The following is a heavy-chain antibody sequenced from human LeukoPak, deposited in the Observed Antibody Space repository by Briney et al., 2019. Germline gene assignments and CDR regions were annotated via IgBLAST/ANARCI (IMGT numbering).Heavy chain of an antibody. CDR2: IYHSGST. Sequence: PSETLSLTCAVSGGSLSSSNWWSWVRQPPGKGLEWIGEIYHSGSTNYNPSLKSRVTISVDKSKNQFSLKLSSVTAADTAVYYCASSRIAAAGTFDYWGQGTLVTVSS. CDR1: GGSLSSSNW. CDR3: ASSRIAAAGTFDY. J-gene: IGHJ4*02. D-gene: IGHD6-13*01. V-gene: IGHV4-4*02.